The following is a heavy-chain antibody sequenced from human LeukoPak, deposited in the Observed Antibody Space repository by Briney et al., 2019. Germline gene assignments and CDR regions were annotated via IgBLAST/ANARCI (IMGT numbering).Heavy chain of an antibody. CDR1: GGSISSGSYY. J-gene: IGHJ3*02. CDR2: TYTSGST. V-gene: IGHV4-61*02. CDR3: ARELGYSGSYRDAFDI. D-gene: IGHD1-26*01. Sequence: TLSLTCTVSGGSISSGSYYWSWIRQPAGKGLEWIGRTYTSGSTNYNPSLKSRVTISVDTSKNQFSLKLSSVTAADTAVYYCARELGYSGSYRDAFDIWGQGTMVTVSS.